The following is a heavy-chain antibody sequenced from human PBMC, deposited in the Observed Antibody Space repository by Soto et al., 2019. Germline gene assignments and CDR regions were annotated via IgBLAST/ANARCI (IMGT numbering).Heavy chain of an antibody. CDR3: AIILIIGTTRGSYFAY. CDR1: GFTFNSDW. J-gene: IGHJ4*02. D-gene: IGHD1-20*01. V-gene: IGHV3-74*01. Sequence: GFTFNSDWMHWLRQAPGKGLVWVSRINTDGSDTSYADSVKGRFTISRDNAKNMLYLQMNSLRAEDTAVYYCAIILIIGTTRGSYFAYWGQGT. CDR2: INTDGSDT.